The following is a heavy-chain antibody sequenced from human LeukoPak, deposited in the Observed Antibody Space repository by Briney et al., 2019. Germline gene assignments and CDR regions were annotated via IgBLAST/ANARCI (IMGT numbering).Heavy chain of an antibody. J-gene: IGHJ5*02. CDR2: IWYDGSNK. CDR3: VRVDGAGNLNTCFDP. D-gene: IGHD6-19*01. CDR1: GFTFSNYG. Sequence: GGSLRLSCAASGFTFSNYGMHWVRQAPGKGLEWVAVIWYDGSNKYYADSVKGRFTISRDNSKNTLYLQMNSLRAEDTAVYYCVRVDGAGNLNTCFDPGGGAPLVTVSS. V-gene: IGHV3-33*01.